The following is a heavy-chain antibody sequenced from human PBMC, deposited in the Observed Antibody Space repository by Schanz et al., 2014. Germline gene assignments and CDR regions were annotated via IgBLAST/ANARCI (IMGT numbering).Heavy chain of an antibody. CDR2: VYYTGST. J-gene: IGHJ4*02. V-gene: IGHV4-59*01. CDR1: GGSISSYY. Sequence: QLQLQESGPGLVIPSETLSLTCTVSGGSISSYYWNWIRQPPGKGLEWIGYVYYTGSTTYNPSLKSRVTISVVPSKRQFSLKLSSVTAADTAVYYCAREWSSFDYWGQGTLVTVSS. D-gene: IGHD2-8*01. CDR3: AREWSSFDY.